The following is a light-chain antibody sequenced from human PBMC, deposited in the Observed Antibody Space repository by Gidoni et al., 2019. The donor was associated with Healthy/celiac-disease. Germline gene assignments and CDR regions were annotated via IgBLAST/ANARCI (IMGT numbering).Light chain of an antibody. CDR2: GAS. J-gene: IGKJ4*01. CDR3: QQYGSSPLT. Sequence: IVLTQSPVTLSLSPRERATLSCRASQSVSSSYLAWYQQKPGQAHRHLIYGASSRATGIPDRFSGSGSGTDFTLTISRLEPEDFEVYYCQQYGSSPLTFGGGTKVESK. CDR1: QSVSSSY. V-gene: IGKV3-20*01.